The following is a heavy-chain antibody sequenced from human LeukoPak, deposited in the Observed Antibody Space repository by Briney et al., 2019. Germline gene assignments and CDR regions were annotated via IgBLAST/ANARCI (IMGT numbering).Heavy chain of an antibody. J-gene: IGHJ5*02. CDR3: ARDPVGVRGVIIRGRFDP. CDR1: GFTFSSYW. D-gene: IGHD3-10*01. CDR2: IKQDGSEK. Sequence: GGSLRLPCAASGFTFSSYWMSWVRQAPGKGLEWVANIKQDGSEKYYVDSVKGRFTISRDNAKNSLYLQMNSLRAEDTAVYYCARDPVGVRGVIIRGRFDPWGQGTLVTVSS. V-gene: IGHV3-7*01.